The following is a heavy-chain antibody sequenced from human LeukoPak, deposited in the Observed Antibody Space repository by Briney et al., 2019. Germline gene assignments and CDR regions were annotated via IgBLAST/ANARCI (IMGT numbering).Heavy chain of an antibody. CDR2: INAGNGNT. D-gene: IGHD3-10*01. V-gene: IGHV1-3*01. Sequence: ASVTVSCMASGYTFTNYALHWVRQAPGQRLEWMGWINAGNGNTKYSQKFQGRVTITRDKSASTAYMELSSLRSEDTAVYYCARGMVRGVSPIGWFDPWGQGTLVTVSS. CDR1: GYTFTNYA. CDR3: ARGMVRGVSPIGWFDP. J-gene: IGHJ5*02.